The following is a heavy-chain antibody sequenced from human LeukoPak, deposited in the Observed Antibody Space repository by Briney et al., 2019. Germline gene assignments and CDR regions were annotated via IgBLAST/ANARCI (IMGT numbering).Heavy chain of an antibody. D-gene: IGHD2-8*01. V-gene: IGHV1-2*02. CDR1: GYTFTDYY. CDR2: INPDGDVT. CDR3: ARGPNHYYYMDF. J-gene: IGHJ6*03. Sequence: ASVKVSCKVSGYTFTDYYIHWVRQAPGQGLEWMGWINPDGDVTKSAQKFQGRVTMTTDKSINTVFMELSGLTSDDTALYYCARGPNHYYYMDFWGKGTTVSVSS.